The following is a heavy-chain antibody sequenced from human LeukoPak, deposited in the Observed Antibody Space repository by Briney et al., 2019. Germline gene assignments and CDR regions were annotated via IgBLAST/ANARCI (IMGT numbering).Heavy chain of an antibody. J-gene: IGHJ4*02. CDR1: GFTFNNAW. V-gene: IGHV3-15*01. CDR2: IKSKTNGGTT. CDR3: TTCLLAYSFDY. Sequence: PGGSLRLSCAASGFTFNNAWMSWVRPAPGKGLEWVGRIKSKTNGGTTDYAAPVKGRFTISRDDSKNTLYLQMNSLKTEDTAVYYCTTCLLAYSFDYWGQGTLVTVSS. D-gene: IGHD2-15*01.